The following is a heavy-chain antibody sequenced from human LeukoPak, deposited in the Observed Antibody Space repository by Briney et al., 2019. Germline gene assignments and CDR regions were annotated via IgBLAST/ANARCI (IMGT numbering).Heavy chain of an antibody. CDR1: GIIFSSYA. J-gene: IGHJ3*02. CDR2: ISGSGGST. Sequence: PGGSLRLSCAASGIIFSSYAMSWVRQAPGKGLEWVSGISGSGGSTYYADSVKGRVTISRDNSKNTVYLQMNSLRAEDTAVYYCAKDLYDYVWGSYRHAFDIWGQGTMVTVSS. D-gene: IGHD3-16*02. V-gene: IGHV3-23*01. CDR3: AKDLYDYVWGSYRHAFDI.